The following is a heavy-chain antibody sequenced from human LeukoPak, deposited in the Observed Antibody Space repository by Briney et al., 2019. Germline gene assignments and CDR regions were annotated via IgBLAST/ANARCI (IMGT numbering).Heavy chain of an antibody. Sequence: ASVKVSCKASGYTFTSYYMHWVRQAPGQGLEWMGIINLSGGSTSYAQKFQGRVTMTRDTSTSTVYMELSSLRSEDTAVYYCARDGYSGYVGHWGQGTLVTVSS. CDR3: ARDGYSGYVGH. CDR1: GYTFTSYY. CDR2: INLSGGST. J-gene: IGHJ4*02. D-gene: IGHD5-12*01. V-gene: IGHV1-46*01.